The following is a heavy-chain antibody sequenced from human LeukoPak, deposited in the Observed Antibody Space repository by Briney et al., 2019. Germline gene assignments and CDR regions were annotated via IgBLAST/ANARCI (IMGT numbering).Heavy chain of an antibody. CDR2: ISHRGRT. J-gene: IGHJ6*03. D-gene: IGHD2-15*01. CDR1: GGSLSDYY. Sequence: SETLSLTCAVYGGSLSDYYWSWIRQSPGKGLEWIGEISHRGRTYYNLSLKSRVTISVDTSKNQFSLKLRSVTAADTAVYYCARTTEGYCRGRSCYSYYYYMDVWGKGTTVTVSS. CDR3: ARTTEGYCRGRSCYSYYYYMDV. V-gene: IGHV4-34*01.